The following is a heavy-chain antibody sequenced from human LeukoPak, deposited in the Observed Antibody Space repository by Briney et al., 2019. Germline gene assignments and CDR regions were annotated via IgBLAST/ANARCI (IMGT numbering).Heavy chain of an antibody. CDR3: AKAHGEYSSSGNTDY. D-gene: IGHD6-6*01. CDR1: GGSISSGSYY. CDR2: IYTSGST. Sequence: SSQTLSLTCTVSGGSISSGSYYWSWIRQPAGKGLEWIGRIYTSGSTNYNPSLKSRVTISVDTSKNQFSLKLSSVTAADTAVYYCAKAHGEYSSSGNTDYYGHGTLVTESS. V-gene: IGHV4-61*02. J-gene: IGHJ4*01.